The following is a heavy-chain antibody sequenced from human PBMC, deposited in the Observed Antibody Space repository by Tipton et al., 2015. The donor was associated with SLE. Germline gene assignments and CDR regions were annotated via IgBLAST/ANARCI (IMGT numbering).Heavy chain of an antibody. J-gene: IGHJ3*02. Sequence: SPRLSCAASGFTFSTYTMHWVRQAPGKGLEWVTVISYDGSNKYYADSVKGRFTISRDNSKNTLYLQMNSLRIDDTAVYYCAAELVDAFDIWGQGTMVTVSS. D-gene: IGHD6-13*01. CDR2: ISYDGSNK. V-gene: IGHV3-30*04. CDR1: GFTFSTYT. CDR3: AAELVDAFDI.